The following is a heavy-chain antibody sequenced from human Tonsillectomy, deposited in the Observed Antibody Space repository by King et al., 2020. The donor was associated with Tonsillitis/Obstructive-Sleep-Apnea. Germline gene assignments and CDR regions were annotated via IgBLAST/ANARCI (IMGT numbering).Heavy chain of an antibody. CDR1: GFTFSSYA. CDR2: XXXXXGXX. Sequence: VQXVESGGGLVQPGGSLRLSCAASGFTFSSYAMSWVRXAPGKGXXWXXXXXXXXGXXXXXXSVXGRXTISRDNSKXTLSLXXNGXRAEDTAVXYCATLSVGWLKAHHYYYYYGMDVWGQGTTVTVSS. D-gene: IGHD5-12*01. V-gene: IGHV3-23*04. J-gene: IGHJ6*02. CDR3: ATLSVGWLKAHHYYYYYGMDV.